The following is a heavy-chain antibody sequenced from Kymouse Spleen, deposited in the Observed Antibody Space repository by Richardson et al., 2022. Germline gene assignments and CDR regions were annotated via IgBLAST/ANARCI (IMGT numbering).Heavy chain of an antibody. CDR3: ARDHQQQLVRDYYYYGMDV. CDR1: GFTVSSNY. Sequence: EVQLVESGGGLIQPGGSLRLSCAASGFTVSSNYMSWVRQAPGKGLEWVSVIYSGGSTYYADSVKGRFTISRDNSKNTLYLQMNSLRAEDTAVYYCARDHQQQLVRDYYYYGMDVWGQGTTVTVSS. V-gene: IGHV3-53*01. J-gene: IGHJ6*02. D-gene: IGHD6-13*01. CDR2: IYSGGST.